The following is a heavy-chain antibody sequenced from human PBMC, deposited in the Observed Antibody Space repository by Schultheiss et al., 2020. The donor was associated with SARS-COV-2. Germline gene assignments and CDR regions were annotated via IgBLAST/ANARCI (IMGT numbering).Heavy chain of an antibody. Sequence: SETLSLTCTVSGGSISSGGYYWSWIRQHPGKGLEWIGYIYYSGSTYYNPSLKSRVTISIDTSKNQFSLNLTSVTAADTAVYYCARGVGGYSGYSHFDPWGQGTLVTVSS. V-gene: IGHV4-31*03. D-gene: IGHD1-26*01. J-gene: IGHJ5*02. CDR3: ARGVGGYSGYSHFDP. CDR2: IYYSGST. CDR1: GGSISSGGYY.